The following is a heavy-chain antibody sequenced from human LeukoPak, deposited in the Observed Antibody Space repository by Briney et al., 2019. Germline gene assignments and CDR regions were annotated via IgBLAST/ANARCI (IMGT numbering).Heavy chain of an antibody. CDR2: IYPGDSDT. J-gene: IGHJ3*02. V-gene: IGHV5-51*01. CDR3: ARQTDPFDI. CDR1: GYSFTTYW. Sequence: GESLKISCRGSGYSFTTYWIGWVRQMPGKGLEWMGIIYPGDSDTRYTPSFQGQVTMSADKSISTAYVQWSSLKASDTAMYYCARQTDPFDIWGQGTMVTVSS.